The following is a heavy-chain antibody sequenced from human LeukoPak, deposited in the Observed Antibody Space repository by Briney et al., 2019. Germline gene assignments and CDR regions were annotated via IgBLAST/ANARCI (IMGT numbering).Heavy chain of an antibody. CDR2: ISYEGSNK. Sequence: GGSLRLSCAVSGFTFNSYAMHWVRQTPGKGLEWVAVISYEGSNKYYADSVKGRFTVSRDNSMHTLYLQMNSLRVEDTAIYYCARSLWFATTNFDYWGQGSLVTVSS. D-gene: IGHD3-10*01. V-gene: IGHV3-30-3*01. CDR3: ARSLWFATTNFDY. J-gene: IGHJ4*02. CDR1: GFTFNSYA.